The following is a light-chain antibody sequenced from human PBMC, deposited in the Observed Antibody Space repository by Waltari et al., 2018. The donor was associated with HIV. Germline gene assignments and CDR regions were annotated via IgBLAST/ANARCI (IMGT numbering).Light chain of an antibody. CDR2: EVS. J-gene: IGLJ2*01. CDR1: CSDVGPYTS. V-gene: IGLV2-14*01. Sequence: QPPLTQPAPVSGAPGQPIPLSSTSTCSDVGPYTSVSWYQQHPGKAPKVMIYEVSNRPSGVSSRFSGSKSGNTASLTISGLQPEDEAHYYCSSYTSTTTLLFGGGTKLSVL. CDR3: SSYTSTTTLL.